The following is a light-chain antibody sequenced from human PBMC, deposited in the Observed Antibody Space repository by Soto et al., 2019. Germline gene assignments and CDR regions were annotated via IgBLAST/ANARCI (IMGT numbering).Light chain of an antibody. V-gene: IGLV4-69*01. CDR2: LNSDGSH. CDR3: QTWGTGIPYV. J-gene: IGLJ1*01. Sequence: QLVLTQSPSASASLGASVKLTCTLSSGHSSYAIAWHQQQPEKGPRYLMKLNSDGSHSKGDGIPDRFSGSSSGAERYLTISSIQSEDEADYYCQTWGTGIPYVFGTGTKLTVL. CDR1: SGHSSYA.